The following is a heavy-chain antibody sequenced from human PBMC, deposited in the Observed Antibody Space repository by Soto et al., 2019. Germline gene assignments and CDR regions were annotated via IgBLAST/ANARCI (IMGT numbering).Heavy chain of an antibody. J-gene: IGHJ4*02. D-gene: IGHD5-18*01. Sequence: QVQLVESGGGVVQPGRSLRLSCAASGFTFSSYAMHWVRQAPGKGLEWVAVISYDGSNKYYADSVKGRFTISRDNSKNTLSQQMNSLRVEDTVVYYCARETYSAIYFDYWGQGTLVTVSS. CDR2: ISYDGSNK. CDR3: ARETYSAIYFDY. V-gene: IGHV3-30-3*01. CDR1: GFTFSSYA.